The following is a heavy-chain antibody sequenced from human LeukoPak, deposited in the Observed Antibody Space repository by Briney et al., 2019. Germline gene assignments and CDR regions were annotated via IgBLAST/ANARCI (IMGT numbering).Heavy chain of an antibody. V-gene: IGHV3-23*01. Sequence: GGSLRLSCAASEFTFSNFAMGWVRQAPGKGLEWVSTISGSGDNTYYAASVKGRFTIPRDNSKNALSLHMNTLRAEDTAVYYCAKDLLQTFFFDSSGYYSDAFGMWGQGTMVTVSP. CDR2: ISGSGDNT. CDR1: EFTFSNFA. D-gene: IGHD3-22*01. CDR3: AKDLLQTFFFDSSGYYSDAFGM. J-gene: IGHJ3*02.